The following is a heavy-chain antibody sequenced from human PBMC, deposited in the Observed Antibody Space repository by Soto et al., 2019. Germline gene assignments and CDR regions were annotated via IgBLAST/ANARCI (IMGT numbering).Heavy chain of an antibody. J-gene: IGHJ4*01. Sequence: SERLSLTCTACVASISDFYLSWIQQPPGKGLEWIGYIYYSGSTNYNPSLKSRVTISVDTSKNKFSLNLRSMSPADKAVYYCAIVGGLAASKFDYWSPAAVLTVSP. CDR3: AIVGGLAASKFDY. V-gene: IGHV4-59*01. CDR1: VASISDFY. CDR2: IYYSGST. D-gene: IGHD6-13*01.